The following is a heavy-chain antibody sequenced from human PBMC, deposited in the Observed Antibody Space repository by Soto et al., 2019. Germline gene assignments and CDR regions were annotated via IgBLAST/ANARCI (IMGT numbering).Heavy chain of an antibody. J-gene: IGHJ5*02. CDR2: IIPILGIA. Sequence: QVQLVQSGAEVKKAGSSVKVSCKASGGTFSSYTISWVRQAPGQGLGWMGRIIPILGIANYAQKFQGRVTITADKSTSTAYMELSSLRSDDTAVYYCARVLEWRFDPWGQGTLLTVSS. CDR3: ARVLEWRFDP. D-gene: IGHD3-3*01. V-gene: IGHV1-69*02. CDR1: GGTFSSYT.